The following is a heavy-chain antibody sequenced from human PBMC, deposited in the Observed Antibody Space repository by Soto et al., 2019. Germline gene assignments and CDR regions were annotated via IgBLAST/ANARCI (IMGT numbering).Heavy chain of an antibody. Sequence: LSLTCSVSGASISIGTDYWGWIRQPPGKGLEWIGNIHYSGSTYYNPSLKSRVTMSVDTSKNQFSLKLSSVTAADTAVYYCARTSRFYCWGQGTLVTVSS. D-gene: IGHD6-6*01. CDR1: GASISIGTDY. J-gene: IGHJ4*02. CDR2: IHYSGST. CDR3: ARTSRFYC. V-gene: IGHV4-39*07.